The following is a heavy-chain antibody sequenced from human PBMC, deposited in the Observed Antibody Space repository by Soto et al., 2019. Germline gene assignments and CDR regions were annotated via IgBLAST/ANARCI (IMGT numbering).Heavy chain of an antibody. J-gene: IGHJ3*02. CDR3: AREDSPGAFDI. CDR1: GGSISSYY. V-gene: IGHV4-59*01. CDR2: IYYSGST. Sequence: QVQLQESGPGLVKPSETLSLTCTVSGGSISSYYWSWIRQPPGKGLEWIGYIYYSGSTNYNPSLKSRVTISVDTSKNQFSLKLSSVTAADTAVYYCAREDSPGAFDIWGQGTMVTVSS.